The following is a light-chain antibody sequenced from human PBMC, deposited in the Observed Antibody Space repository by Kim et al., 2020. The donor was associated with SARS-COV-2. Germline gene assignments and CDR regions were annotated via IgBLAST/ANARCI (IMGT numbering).Light chain of an antibody. J-gene: IGKJ4*01. CDR1: GGICDD. CDR2: GAS. Sequence: SPGERATLACRATGGICDDLAWYQQKPGQAPRLLIYGASTRATGIPARFRGSGSGTEFTLIITTLQSEDFAMYYCQQYKIWPPLTFGGGTKVDIK. V-gene: IGKV3D-15*01. CDR3: QQYKIWPPLT.